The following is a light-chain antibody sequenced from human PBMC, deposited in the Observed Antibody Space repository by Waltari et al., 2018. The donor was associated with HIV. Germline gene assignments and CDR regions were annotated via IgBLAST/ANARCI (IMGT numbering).Light chain of an antibody. V-gene: IGLV1-51*01. CDR1: SSNIGNNY. CDR2: DNY. CDR3: GTRDSSLTEDWV. J-gene: IGLJ3*02. Sequence: QSVLTQPPSVSAAPGQSVTISCSGSSSNIGNNYVSWYQQLPGTAPKLTIYDNYKRPSGISDRFSGSKSATSATLASSGLRTGDEAHYYGGTRDSSLTEDWVFGGGTKLNVL.